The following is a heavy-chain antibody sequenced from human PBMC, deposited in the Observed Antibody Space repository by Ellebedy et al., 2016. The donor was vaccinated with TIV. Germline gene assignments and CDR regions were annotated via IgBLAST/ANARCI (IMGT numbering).Heavy chain of an antibody. J-gene: IGHJ4*02. Sequence: GESLKISCAASGFTFTQYWLHWVRQAPGKGTVWVSRINSDGSSTTYADSVKGRFTISRDNAKSTVYLQMFSLRHKDTAVYYCARGVLNSGYYSDYWGRGTLVTVSS. CDR2: INSDGSST. V-gene: IGHV3-74*03. CDR1: GFTFTQYW. D-gene: IGHD3-22*01. CDR3: ARGVLNSGYYSDY.